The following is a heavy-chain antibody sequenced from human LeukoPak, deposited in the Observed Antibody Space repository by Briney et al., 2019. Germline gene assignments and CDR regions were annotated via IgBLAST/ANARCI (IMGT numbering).Heavy chain of an antibody. J-gene: IGHJ4*02. Sequence: GGSLKLSCAASGFTFSGSAMHWVRQASGKGLEWVGRIRSKANSYATAYAASVKGRFTISRDDSKNTAYLQMNSLKTEDTAVYYCTSYGGNLIYWGQGTLVTVSS. CDR1: GFTFSGSA. CDR2: IRSKANSYAT. CDR3: TSYGGNLIY. D-gene: IGHD4-23*01. V-gene: IGHV3-73*01.